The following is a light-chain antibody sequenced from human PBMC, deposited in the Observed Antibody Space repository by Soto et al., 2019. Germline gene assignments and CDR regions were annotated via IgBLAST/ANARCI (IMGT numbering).Light chain of an antibody. V-gene: IGKV3-15*01. J-gene: IGKJ2*01. CDR3: QKYNKWPHT. CDR1: QSVNIN. Sequence: EIVMTPSPATLSVSPVGRATLSCRASQSVNINLAWYQQKPGQSPRLLVYGSSTRATGSPARFSGRGSGTEFTLTISGLQFEDFAVYYCQKYNKWPHTCGQGTKVDIK. CDR2: GSS.